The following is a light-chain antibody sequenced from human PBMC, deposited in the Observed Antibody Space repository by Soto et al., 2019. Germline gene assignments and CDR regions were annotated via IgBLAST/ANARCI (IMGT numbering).Light chain of an antibody. CDR2: AVS. V-gene: IGLV2-14*01. J-gene: IGLJ2*01. CDR1: SSDVGGYNY. Sequence: QSVLTQPASVSGSPGQSITISCTGTSSDVGGYNYVSWYQQHPGKAPELMIYAVSNRPSGVSNRFSGSKSGNTASLTISGLQAEDEADYYCSSYASSSAKGIFGGGTKLTVL. CDR3: SSYASSSAKGI.